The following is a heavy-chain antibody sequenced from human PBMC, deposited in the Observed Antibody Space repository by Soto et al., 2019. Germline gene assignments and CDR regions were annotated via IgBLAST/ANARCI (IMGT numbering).Heavy chain of an antibody. J-gene: IGHJ4*02. D-gene: IGHD3-22*01. V-gene: IGHV3-21*01. Sequence: LRLSCAASGFTFSSYSMNWVRQAPGKGLEWVSSISSSSSYIYYADSVKGRFTISRDNAKNSLYLQMNSLRAEDTAVYYCAYVSYYDSSGYYAGSDYWGQGTLVTVSS. CDR2: ISSSSSYI. CDR3: AYVSYYDSSGYYAGSDY. CDR1: GFTFSSYS.